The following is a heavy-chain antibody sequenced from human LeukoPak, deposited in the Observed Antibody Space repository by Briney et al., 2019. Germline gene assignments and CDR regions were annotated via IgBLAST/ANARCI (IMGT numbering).Heavy chain of an antibody. Sequence: SEXLXXXCTVXGGSISSYYWXWIRQPAGKGLEXIGRIYTSGSTNYNPSLTSRVTMSVDTSKNQFSLKLSSVTAADTAVYYCARAVYYYDSSGYWGLDAFDIWGQGTMVTVSS. CDR1: GGSISSYY. CDR3: ARAVYYYDSSGYWGLDAFDI. D-gene: IGHD3-22*01. V-gene: IGHV4-4*07. CDR2: IYTSGST. J-gene: IGHJ3*02.